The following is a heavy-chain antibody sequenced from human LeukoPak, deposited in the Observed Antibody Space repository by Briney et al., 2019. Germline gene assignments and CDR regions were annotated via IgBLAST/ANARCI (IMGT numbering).Heavy chain of an antibody. Sequence: SETLSLTCTVSGGSISSGDYYWSWIRQPPGKGLEWIGYIYYSGSTYYNPSLKSRVTISVDTSKNQFSLKLSSVTAADTAVYYCARADVYYDSSGLHSPFQHWGQGTLVTVSS. D-gene: IGHD3-22*01. CDR2: IYYSGST. J-gene: IGHJ1*01. CDR1: GGSISSGDYY. V-gene: IGHV4-30-4*01. CDR3: ARADVYYDSSGLHSPFQH.